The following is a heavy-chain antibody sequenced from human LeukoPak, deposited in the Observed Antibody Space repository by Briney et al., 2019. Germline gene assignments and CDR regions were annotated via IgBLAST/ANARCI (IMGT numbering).Heavy chain of an antibody. V-gene: IGHV3-74*01. CDR3: ILAAAGTEFDS. J-gene: IGHJ4*02. D-gene: IGHD6-13*01. CDR2: IDTGGSST. CDR1: GFTFSSYW. Sequence: PGGSLRLSCAASGFTFSSYWMHWVRQAPGKGLVWVSRIDTGGSSTSYADSVKGRFTISRDNAKNTLYLQMSSLRAEDTAVYYCILAAAGTEFDSWGQGTLVTVSS.